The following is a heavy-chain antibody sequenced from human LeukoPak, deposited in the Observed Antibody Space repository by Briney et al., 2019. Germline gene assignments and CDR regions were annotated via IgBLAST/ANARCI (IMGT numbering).Heavy chain of an antibody. Sequence: MASETLSLTCTVSGGSISSSSYYWGWIRQPPGKGLEWIGSIYYSGSTYYNPSLKSRVTISVDTSKNQFSLKLSSVTAADTAVYYCARALTDRGYSYGLYYFDYWGQGTLVTVSS. CDR1: GGSISSSSYY. V-gene: IGHV4-39*07. CDR2: IYYSGST. J-gene: IGHJ4*02. CDR3: ARALTDRGYSYGLYYFDY. D-gene: IGHD5-18*01.